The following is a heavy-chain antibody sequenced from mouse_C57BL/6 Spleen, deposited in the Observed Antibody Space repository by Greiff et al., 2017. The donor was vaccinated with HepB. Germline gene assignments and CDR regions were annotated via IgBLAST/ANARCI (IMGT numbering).Heavy chain of an antibody. V-gene: IGHV1-55*01. CDR1: GYTFTSYW. J-gene: IGHJ4*01. CDR2: IYPGSGST. D-gene: IGHD2-4*01. CDR3: ARGDDYDGDMDY. Sequence: QVQLQQPGAELVKPGASVKMSCKASGYTFTSYWITWVKQRPGQGLEWIGDIYPGSGSTNYNEKFKSKATLTVDTSSSTAYMQLSSLTSEDSAVYYCARGDDYDGDMDYWGQGTSVTVSS.